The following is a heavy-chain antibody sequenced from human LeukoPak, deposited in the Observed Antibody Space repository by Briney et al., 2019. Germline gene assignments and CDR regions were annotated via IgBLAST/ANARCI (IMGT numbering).Heavy chain of an antibody. V-gene: IGHV4-59*06. J-gene: IGHJ4*02. CDR3: ARGHEDYDSSGYYRFDY. CDR1: GGSISSYY. Sequence: SETLSLTCTVSGGSISSYYWSWIRQHPGKGLEWIGYIHYSESTYYNPSLRSRVTISVDTSKNQFSLKLNSVTAADTAVYFCARGHEDYDSSGYYRFDYWGQGTLVTVSS. CDR2: IHYSEST. D-gene: IGHD3-22*01.